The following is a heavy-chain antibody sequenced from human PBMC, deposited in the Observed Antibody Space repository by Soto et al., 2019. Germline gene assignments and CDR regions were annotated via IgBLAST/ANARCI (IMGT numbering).Heavy chain of an antibody. J-gene: IGHJ4*02. CDR2: IYYSGST. D-gene: IGHD6-19*01. CDR1: GGSISSYY. Sequence: SETLSLTCTVPGGSISSYYWSWIRQPPGKGLEWIGYIYYSGSTNYNPSLKSRVTISVDTSKNQFSLKLSSVTAADTAVYYCARVRKVFASSETNDYWGQGTLVTVSS. V-gene: IGHV4-59*01. CDR3: ARVRKVFASSETNDY.